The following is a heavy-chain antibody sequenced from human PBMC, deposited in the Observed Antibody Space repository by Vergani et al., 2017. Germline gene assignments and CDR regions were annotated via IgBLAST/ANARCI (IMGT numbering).Heavy chain of an antibody. V-gene: IGHV1-8*01. CDR1: GYTFTSDD. CDR3: ARIPHGYYYGSGSYYNGYFDY. Sequence: QVQLVQSGAEVKKPGASVKVSCKASGYTFTSDDINWVRQATGQGLEWMGWMNPNSGNTGYAQKFQGRVTMTRNTSISTAYMELSSLRSEDTAVYYCARIPHGYYYGSGSYYNGYFDYWGQGTLVTVSS. CDR2: MNPNSGNT. D-gene: IGHD3-10*01. J-gene: IGHJ4*02.